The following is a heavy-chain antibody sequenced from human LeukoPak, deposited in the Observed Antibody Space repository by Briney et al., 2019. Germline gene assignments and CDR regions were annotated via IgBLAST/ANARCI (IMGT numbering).Heavy chain of an antibody. D-gene: IGHD3-22*01. CDR2: ISAYNSNT. CDR1: GYTFTSYG. Sequence: ASVKVSCKASGYTFTSYGINWVRQAPGQGLEWMGWISAYNSNTHYAQKLQGRVTMTTDTSTSTAYMEVRSLRSDDTAVYYCARVKSYYYDTSDKDAFDIWGQGTMVTVSS. CDR3: ARVKSYYYDTSDKDAFDI. J-gene: IGHJ3*02. V-gene: IGHV1-18*01.